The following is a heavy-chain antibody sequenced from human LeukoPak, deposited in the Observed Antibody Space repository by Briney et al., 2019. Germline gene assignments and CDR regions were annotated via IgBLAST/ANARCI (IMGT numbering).Heavy chain of an antibody. CDR2: INPSGGST. V-gene: IGHV1-46*01. Sequence: ASVKVSCKASGYTFTSYYMHWVRQAPGQGLEWMGIINPSGGSTSYAQKFQGRVTMTRDTSTSTVYMELSSLRSEDTAVYYCARGTRHPTGESSGYYYGMDVWGQGTTVTISS. CDR1: GYTFTSYY. J-gene: IGHJ6*02. CDR3: ARGTRHPTGESSGYYYGMDV. D-gene: IGHD3-16*02.